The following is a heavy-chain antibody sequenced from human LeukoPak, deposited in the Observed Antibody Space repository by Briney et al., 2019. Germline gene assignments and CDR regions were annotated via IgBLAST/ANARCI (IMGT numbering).Heavy chain of an antibody. J-gene: IGHJ5*02. V-gene: IGHV1-2*02. CDR2: INCNTGGT. CDR1: GYTFIGYY. D-gene: IGHD2/OR15-2a*01. Sequence: ASVKVSCKASGYTFIGYYIHWVRQAPGQGLEWMGWINCNTGGTNYAQKFQGRVTMTRDTSISTAYMELSRLRSDDTAVYYCARVRPSKFLRQGNWFDPWGQGTLVTVSS. CDR3: ARVRPSKFLRQGNWFDP.